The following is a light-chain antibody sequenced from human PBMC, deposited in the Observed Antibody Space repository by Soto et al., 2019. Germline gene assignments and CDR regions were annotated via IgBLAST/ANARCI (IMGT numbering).Light chain of an antibody. CDR1: QNIDRW. CDR2: GAS. Sequence: DIQMTQSPSTLSASVGDRVTITCRASQNIDRWLAWYQQKPGKAPNLLIYGASSLESGDPSRFSGSGSGTEFNLTISSLRPDDFATYYCQHYNSYPWTFGQGTKVEIK. J-gene: IGKJ1*01. CDR3: QHYNSYPWT. V-gene: IGKV1-5*03.